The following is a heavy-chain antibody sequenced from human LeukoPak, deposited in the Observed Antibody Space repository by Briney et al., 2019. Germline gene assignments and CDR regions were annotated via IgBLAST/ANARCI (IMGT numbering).Heavy chain of an antibody. CDR2: ISGDGGRT. CDR1: RLPFNNFA. V-gene: IGHV3-64*02. Sequence: GGPLTLPCAPSRLPFNNFAMHCVRQAPGKGLVYVSGISGDGGRTHCADSEKGSFNISRDHSKNTLYVQMGGLRGEDRGVFFCARERYSNYDGDGFDICGQRATVTVSS. CDR3: ARERYSNYDGDGFDI. D-gene: IGHD4-11*01. J-gene: IGHJ3*02.